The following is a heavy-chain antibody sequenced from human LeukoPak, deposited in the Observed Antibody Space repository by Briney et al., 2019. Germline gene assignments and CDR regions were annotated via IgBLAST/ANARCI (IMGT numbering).Heavy chain of an antibody. V-gene: IGHV4-4*07. CDR1: GGSLSSYY. D-gene: IGHD2-2*01. Sequence: SGTLSLTCTVSGGSLSSYYWSWIRQPAGKGLEWIGRINTSGSTNYNPSLKSRVTMSVDTSKKQFSLKLSSVTAADTAVYYCARNLLPAAKGAFDIWGQGTLVSVSS. CDR3: ARNLLPAAKGAFDI. J-gene: IGHJ3*02. CDR2: INTSGST.